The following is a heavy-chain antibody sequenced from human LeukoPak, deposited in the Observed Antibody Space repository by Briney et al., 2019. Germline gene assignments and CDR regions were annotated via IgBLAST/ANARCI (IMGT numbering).Heavy chain of an antibody. V-gene: IGHV7-4-1*02. CDR1: GYTFTSYA. J-gene: IGHJ3*02. CDR2: INTNTGNP. CDR3: ARDRYGGNLDAFDI. Sequence: ASVKVSCKASGYTFTSYAMNWVRQAPGQGLEWMGWINTNTGNPTYAQGFTGRFVFSLDTSVSTAYLQISSLKAEDTAVYYCARDRYGGNLDAFDIWGQGTMVTVSS. D-gene: IGHD4-23*01.